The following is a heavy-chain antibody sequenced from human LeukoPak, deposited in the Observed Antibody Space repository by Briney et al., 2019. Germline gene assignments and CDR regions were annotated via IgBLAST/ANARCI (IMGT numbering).Heavy chain of an antibody. CDR3: ARDHYDILTGYYINIRFDY. V-gene: IGHV1-18*01. Sequence: ASVKVSCMASGYRLSYYGISWVRQAPGQGLEWMGWINAYTGNTNYAQKLQGRVTRTTDTSTSTAYMELRSLRSDDTAVYYCARDHYDILTGYYINIRFDYWGQGTLVTVSS. CDR2: INAYTGNT. J-gene: IGHJ4*02. CDR1: GYRLSYYG. D-gene: IGHD3-9*01.